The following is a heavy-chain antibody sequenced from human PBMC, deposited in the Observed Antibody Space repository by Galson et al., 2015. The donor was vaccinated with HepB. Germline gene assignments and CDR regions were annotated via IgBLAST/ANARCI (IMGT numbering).Heavy chain of an antibody. J-gene: IGHJ4*02. CDR2: MSSDGAIR. V-gene: IGHV3-30*04. Sequence: SLRLSCAASGFTLSQFVMHWVRQAPGKGLEWVSLMSSDGAIRYYADSVKGRFTISRDNSKNILYLQIHSLRPADTAVFFCARGGTTEKLDYWGQGTLSPSPQ. D-gene: IGHD2/OR15-2a*01. CDR3: ARGGTTEKLDY. CDR1: GFTLSQFV.